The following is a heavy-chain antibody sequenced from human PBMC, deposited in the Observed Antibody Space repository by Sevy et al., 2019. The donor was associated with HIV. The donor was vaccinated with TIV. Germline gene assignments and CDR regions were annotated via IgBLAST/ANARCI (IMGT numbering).Heavy chain of an antibody. Sequence: GGSLRLSCAVSGFTFSTYTMNWVRQAPGKGLEWVSSISGFSSYIYYADSVKGRFTISRDNAKNSLYLQMNSRRAEDTAVYYCARDGGCTSTSCLLYFDYWGQGTLVTVSS. J-gene: IGHJ4*01. CDR2: ISGFSSYI. V-gene: IGHV3-21*01. CDR3: ARDGGCTSTSCLLYFDY. CDR1: GFTFSTYT. D-gene: IGHD2-2*01.